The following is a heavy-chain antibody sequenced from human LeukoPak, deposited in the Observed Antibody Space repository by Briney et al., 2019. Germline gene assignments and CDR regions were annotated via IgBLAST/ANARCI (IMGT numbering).Heavy chain of an antibody. V-gene: IGHV1-69*06. CDR1: GGTFSSYA. Sequence: ASVKVSCKASGGTFSSYAISWVRQAPGQGLEWMGGIIPIFGTANYAQKFQGRVTITADKSTSTAYMELSSLRSEDTAVYYCARGREDITMVRGVIIIQDEYYYYYMDVWGKGTTVTISS. CDR3: ARGREDITMVRGVIIIQDEYYYYYMDV. J-gene: IGHJ6*03. CDR2: IIPIFGTA. D-gene: IGHD3-10*01.